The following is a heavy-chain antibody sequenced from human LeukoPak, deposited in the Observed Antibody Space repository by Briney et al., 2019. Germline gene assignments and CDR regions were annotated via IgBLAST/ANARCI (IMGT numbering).Heavy chain of an antibody. Sequence: SETLSLTCTVSGGSISSSSYYWGWIRQPPGKGLEWIGSIYYSGSTYYNPSLKSRVTISVDTSKNQFSLKLSSVTAADTAVYYCARDLSPYSGYDENYYFDYWAREPWSPSPQ. D-gene: IGHD5-12*01. CDR1: GGSISSSSYY. CDR2: IYYSGST. CDR3: ARDLSPYSGYDENYYFDY. V-gene: IGHV4-39*07. J-gene: IGHJ4*02.